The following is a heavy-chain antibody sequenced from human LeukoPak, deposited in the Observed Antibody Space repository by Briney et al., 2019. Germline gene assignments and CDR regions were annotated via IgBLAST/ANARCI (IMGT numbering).Heavy chain of an antibody. CDR3: ARDAGSGSYYRGFDY. Sequence: GGSLRLSCAASGFTFSSYEMNWVRQAPGKGLEWVSYISSSGSTIYYADSVKGRFTISRDNAKNSLYLQMNSLRAEDTAVYYCARDAGSGSYYRGFDYWGQGTLVTVSS. V-gene: IGHV3-48*03. CDR2: ISSSGSTI. D-gene: IGHD3-10*01. J-gene: IGHJ4*02. CDR1: GFTFSSYE.